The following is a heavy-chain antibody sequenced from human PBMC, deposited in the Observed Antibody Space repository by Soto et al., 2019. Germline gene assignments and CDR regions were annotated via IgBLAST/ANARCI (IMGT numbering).Heavy chain of an antibody. CDR2: IESGGST. V-gene: IGHV3-53*02. CDR1: GFTVNSSS. Sequence: EVQLVETGGGVIQRGGSLRLSCNAAGFTVNSSSMSWVRQAPGLGLEWVAVIESGGSTHYADSVKGRFTISRDNSKNMIYIQLDTLIADDTAVYYCAKDLGRLRLLNDYFYGLDVWGQGTTVTV. CDR3: AKDLGRLRLLNDYFYGLDV. D-gene: IGHD2-15*01. J-gene: IGHJ6*02.